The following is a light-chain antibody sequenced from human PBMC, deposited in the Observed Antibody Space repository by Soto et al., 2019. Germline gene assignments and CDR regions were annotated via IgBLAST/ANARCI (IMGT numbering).Light chain of an antibody. J-gene: IGLJ1*01. CDR2: EVS. CDR1: SSEVGGYNY. Sequence: QSVLTQPPSASGSPGQSVTISCTGTSSEVGGYNYVSWYQHHPGKAPKLMISEVSNRPSGVPVRFSGSKSGNTASLTVSGLQAEDEADYYCTSYSGSNTPYVFGTGTKVTVL. V-gene: IGLV2-8*01. CDR3: TSYSGSNTPYV.